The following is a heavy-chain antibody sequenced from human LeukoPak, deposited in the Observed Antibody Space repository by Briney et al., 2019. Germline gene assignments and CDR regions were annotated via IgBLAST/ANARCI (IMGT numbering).Heavy chain of an antibody. V-gene: IGHV4-34*01. J-gene: IGHJ3*02. CDR2: INHSGST. Sequence: TSETLSLTCAVYGGSFSGYYWSWIRQPPGKGLEWIGEINHSGSTNYNPSLKSRVTISVDTSKNQVSLKLSSVTAADTAVYYCASSAAGLGAFDIWGQGTMVTVSS. D-gene: IGHD6-13*01. CDR3: ASSAAGLGAFDI. CDR1: GGSFSGYY.